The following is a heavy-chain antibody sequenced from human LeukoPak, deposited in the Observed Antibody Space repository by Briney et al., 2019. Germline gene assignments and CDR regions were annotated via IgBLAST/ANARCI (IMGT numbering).Heavy chain of an antibody. J-gene: IGHJ3*02. CDR2: ISGSGGST. Sequence: GGSLRLSCAASGFTFSSYGMSWVRQAPGKGLEWVSAISGSGGSTYYADSVKGRFTISRDNSKNTLYLQMNSLRAEDTAVYYCARRGPHLDAFDIWGQGTMVTVSS. CDR3: ARRGPHLDAFDI. V-gene: IGHV3-23*01. CDR1: GFTFSSYG. D-gene: IGHD3-16*01.